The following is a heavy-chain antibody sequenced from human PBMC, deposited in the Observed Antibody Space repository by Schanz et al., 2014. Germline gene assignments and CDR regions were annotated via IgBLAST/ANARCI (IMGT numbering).Heavy chain of an antibody. D-gene: IGHD6-13*01. Sequence: QGQLVQSGAEVKKPGASVKVSCKASGYTFTSYGITWVRQAPGQGLEWMGWISAYNGHTTYAQKFQGRVTMTTDTTQTTTQLELRSLISDDTAAYYCPRDLIAAAESWFDPWGQGTLVTVSS. CDR3: PRDLIAAAESWFDP. CDR1: GYTFTSYG. CDR2: ISAYNGHT. J-gene: IGHJ5*02. V-gene: IGHV1-18*01.